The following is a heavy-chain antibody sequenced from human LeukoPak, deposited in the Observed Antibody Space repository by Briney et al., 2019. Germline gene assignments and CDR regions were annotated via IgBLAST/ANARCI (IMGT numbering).Heavy chain of an antibody. J-gene: IGHJ3*02. D-gene: IGHD4-17*01. CDR1: GFTFNSYA. CDR3: AKGYADYGADAFDI. V-gene: IGHV3-23*01. Sequence: PGGSLRLSCAAPGFTFNSYAMSWVRQAPGKGLEWVSTSRGSGGITYYADSVKGRFTISRDQSKNTLHLQMNSLRVEDTAVYYCAKGYADYGADAFDIWGQGTLVTVSS. CDR2: SRGSGGIT.